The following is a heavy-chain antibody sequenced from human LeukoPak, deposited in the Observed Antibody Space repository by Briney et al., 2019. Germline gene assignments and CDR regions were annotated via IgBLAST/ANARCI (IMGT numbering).Heavy chain of an antibody. CDR3: ARTLDVDTAMGDYYYMDV. J-gene: IGHJ6*03. D-gene: IGHD5-18*01. CDR1: GGSISSYY. CDR2: IYTSGST. Sequence: SETLSLTCTASGGSISSYYWSWIRQPAGKGLEWIGRIYTSGSTNYNPSLKSRVTISVDKSKNQFSLKLSSVTAADTAVYYCARTLDVDTAMGDYYYMDVWGKGTTVTGSS. V-gene: IGHV4-4*07.